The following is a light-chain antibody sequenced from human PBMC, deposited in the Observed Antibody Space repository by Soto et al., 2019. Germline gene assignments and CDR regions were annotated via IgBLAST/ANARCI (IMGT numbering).Light chain of an antibody. CDR3: QSYDSSLSAHVV. CDR2: GNS. CDR1: SSNIGAGYD. Sequence: QAVVTQPPSVSGAPGQRVTISCTGSSSNIGAGYDVHWYQQLPGTAPKLLIYGNSNRPSGVPDRFSGSKSGTSASLATTGLQAEDEADYYCQSYDSSLSAHVVFGGGTKLTVL. V-gene: IGLV1-40*01. J-gene: IGLJ2*01.